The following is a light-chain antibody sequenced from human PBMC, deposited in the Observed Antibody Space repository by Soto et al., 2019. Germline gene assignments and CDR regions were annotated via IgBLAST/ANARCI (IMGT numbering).Light chain of an antibody. V-gene: IGKV3-15*01. CDR2: GSS. CDR1: QSVSNN. J-gene: IGKJ1*01. Sequence: EIVMTQSPATLSASPGERATLSCRASQSVSNNLAGYHQKPGQAPRLLIYGSSTRATGIPARFSGSGSGTEFTLTISSLQPEDFAVYFCQQYNNWWTFGQGTKVEIK. CDR3: QQYNNWWT.